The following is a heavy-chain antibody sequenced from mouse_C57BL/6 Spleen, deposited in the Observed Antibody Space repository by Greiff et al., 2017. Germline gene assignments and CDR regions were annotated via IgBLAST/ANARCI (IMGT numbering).Heavy chain of an antibody. J-gene: IGHJ4*01. V-gene: IGHV1-59*01. CDR1: GYTFTSYW. CDR3: TERTYYGNYAAMDY. CDR2: IDPSDSYT. D-gene: IGHD2-10*01. Sequence: VQLQQPGAELVRPGTSVKLSCKASGYTFTSYWMHWVKQRPGQGLEWIGVIDPSDSYTNYNQKFKGKATLTVDTSSSTAYMQLCSLTSEDSAVYYATERTYYGNYAAMDYWGQGTSVTVSS.